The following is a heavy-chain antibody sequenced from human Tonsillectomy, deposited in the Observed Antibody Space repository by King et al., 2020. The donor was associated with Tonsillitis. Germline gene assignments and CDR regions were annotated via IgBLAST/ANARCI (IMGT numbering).Heavy chain of an antibody. CDR3: ARHSGYASGWFSH. CDR2: VYYTGAN. J-gene: IGHJ5*02. Sequence: VQLQESGPGLVKPSETLSLTCTVSGDSIGTYYWSWIRPPPGKGLEWIGYVYYTGANMYNPSLKTRVTISDDTSKNQFSLRLTSVTAADTAVYYCARHSGYASGWFSHWGQGILVTVSA. CDR1: GDSIGTYY. V-gene: IGHV4-59*08. D-gene: IGHD6-19*01.